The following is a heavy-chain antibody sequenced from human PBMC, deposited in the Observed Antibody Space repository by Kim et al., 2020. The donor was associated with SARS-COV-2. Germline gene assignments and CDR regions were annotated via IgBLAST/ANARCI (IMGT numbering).Heavy chain of an antibody. CDR3: AASSGTKGRFDY. CDR1: GFTFTNSA. CDR2: IVVGSGDT. D-gene: IGHD1-1*01. J-gene: IGHJ4*02. V-gene: IGHV1-58*01. Sequence: SVKVSCKASGFTFTNSAVQWVRQARGQRLEWIGWIVVGSGDTNHAQMFQERVTITRDMSTSTVSMELSSLRSEDTAVYFCAASSGTKGRFDYWGQGTLVTVSS.